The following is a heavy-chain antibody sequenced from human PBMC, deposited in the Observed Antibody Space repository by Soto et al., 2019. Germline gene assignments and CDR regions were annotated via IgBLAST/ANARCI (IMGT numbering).Heavy chain of an antibody. CDR1: GGTFSSYT. J-gene: IGHJ5*02. CDR3: ARVPDGRGYNWFDP. Sequence: QVQLVQSGAEVKKPGSSVKVSCKASGGTFSSYTISWVRQAPGQGLEWMGRIIPILGIANYAQKFQGRVTITADKSTSTAYMELSSLRSEDTAVYYCARVPDGRGYNWFDPWGQGTLVTVSS. CDR2: IIPILGIA. D-gene: IGHD3-10*01. V-gene: IGHV1-69*02.